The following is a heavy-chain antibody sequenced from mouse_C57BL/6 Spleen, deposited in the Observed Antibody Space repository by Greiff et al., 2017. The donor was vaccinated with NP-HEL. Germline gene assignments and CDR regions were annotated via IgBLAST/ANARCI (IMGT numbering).Heavy chain of an antibody. D-gene: IGHD1-1*02. CDR3: ARDRGSLRDWFAY. V-gene: IGHV5-4*01. CDR1: GFTFSSYA. J-gene: IGHJ3*01. Sequence: EVKLVESGGGLVKPGGSLKLSCAASGFTFSSYAMSWVRQTPEKRLEWVATISDGGSYTYYPDNVKGRFTISRDNAKDNLYLQMSHLKSEDTAMYYCARDRGSLRDWFAYWGQGTLVTVSA. CDR2: ISDGGSYT.